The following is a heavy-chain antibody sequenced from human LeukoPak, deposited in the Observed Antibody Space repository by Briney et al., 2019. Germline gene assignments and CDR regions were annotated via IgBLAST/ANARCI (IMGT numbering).Heavy chain of an antibody. Sequence: ASVKVSCKASGGTFSSYAISWVRQAPGQGLEWMGGIIPIFGTANYAQKFQGRVTITTDESTSTAYMELSCLRSEDTAVYYCARDRPKEYGDYASSAFDIWGQGTMVTVSS. V-gene: IGHV1-69*05. J-gene: IGHJ3*02. CDR3: ARDRPKEYGDYASSAFDI. CDR2: IIPIFGTA. CDR1: GGTFSSYA. D-gene: IGHD4-17*01.